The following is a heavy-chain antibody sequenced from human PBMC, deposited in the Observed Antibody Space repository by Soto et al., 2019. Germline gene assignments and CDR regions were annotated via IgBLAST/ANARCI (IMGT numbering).Heavy chain of an antibody. CDR3: ARALSTMVYDMDYYYGMAV. J-gene: IGHJ6*02. CDR1: GFTFSSYS. V-gene: IGHV3-48*02. CDR2: ISSSSSTI. Sequence: EVQLVESGGGLVQPGGSLRLSCAASGFTFSSYSMNWVRQAPGKGLEWVSYISSSSSTIYYADSVKGRFTISRDNAKNSLYLQMNSLRDEDTAVYYCARALSTMVYDMDYYYGMAVWGQGTTVTVSS. D-gene: IGHD2-8*01.